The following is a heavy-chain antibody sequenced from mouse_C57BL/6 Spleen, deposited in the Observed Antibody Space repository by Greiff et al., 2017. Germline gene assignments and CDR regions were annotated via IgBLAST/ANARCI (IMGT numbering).Heavy chain of an antibody. D-gene: IGHD1-1*01. CDR3: APSAGSLYAMDY. CDR1: GYAFSSSW. Sequence: VQLQQSGPELVKPGASVKISCKASGYAFSSSWMNWVKQRPGKGLEWIGRIYPGDGDTNYNGKFKGKATLTADKSSSTAYIQLSSLTSDASAVYVYAPSAGSLYAMDYWGQGTSVTVSS. J-gene: IGHJ4*01. V-gene: IGHV1-82*01. CDR2: IYPGDGDT.